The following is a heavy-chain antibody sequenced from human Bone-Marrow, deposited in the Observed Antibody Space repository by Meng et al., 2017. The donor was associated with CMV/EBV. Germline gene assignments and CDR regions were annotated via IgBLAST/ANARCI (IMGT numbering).Heavy chain of an antibody. CDR2: IIPIFGTA. D-gene: IGHD6-13*01. V-gene: IGHV1-69*05. CDR3: ARGGYSSSWSSFGY. CDR1: GGTFSSYA. Sequence: SVKVSCKASGGTFSSYAISWVRQAPGQGLEWMGGIIPIFGTANYAQKFQGRVTITTDESTSTAYMELRSLRSDDTAVYYCARGGYSSSWSSFGYWGQGTLVTVSS. J-gene: IGHJ4*02.